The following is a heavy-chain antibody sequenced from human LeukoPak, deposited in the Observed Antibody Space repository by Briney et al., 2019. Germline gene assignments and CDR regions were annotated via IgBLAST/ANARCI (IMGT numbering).Heavy chain of an antibody. D-gene: IGHD3-3*01. CDR2: IYYSGST. V-gene: IGHV4-59*01. J-gene: IGHJ3*02. Sequence: SETLSLTCTVSGGSISSYYWSWIRQPPGKGLEWIGYIYYSGSTNYNPSLKSRVTISVDTSKNQFSLKLSSVTAADTAVYYCARVGVGIFGVGDAFDIWGQGTKVTVSS. CDR1: GGSISSYY. CDR3: ARVGVGIFGVGDAFDI.